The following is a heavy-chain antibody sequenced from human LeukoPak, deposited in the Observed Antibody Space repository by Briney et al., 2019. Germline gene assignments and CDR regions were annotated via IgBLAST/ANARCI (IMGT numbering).Heavy chain of an antibody. D-gene: IGHD6-19*01. CDR3: ARESSSAAAFDV. J-gene: IGHJ3*01. CDR1: GGSITNYY. Sequence: SETLSLTCTVSGGSITNYYWTWIRQPPGKGLEWIGYISYRGNTNYNHSLKSRVTISVDWSKNQFSLNLSSVTAADTTVYYCARESSSAAAFDVWGQGTMVTVSS. CDR2: ISYRGNT. V-gene: IGHV4-59*01.